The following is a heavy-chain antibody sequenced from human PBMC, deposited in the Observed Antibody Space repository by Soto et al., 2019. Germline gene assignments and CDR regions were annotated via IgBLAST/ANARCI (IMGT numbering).Heavy chain of an antibody. CDR1: GFTFSSYA. CDR2: ISGSGGST. J-gene: IGHJ4*02. CDR3: AKNSYFPCPGSPHRSHFYD. Sequence: GVALILSWAASGFTFSSYAMTWGRQAPGKGLEWVSVISGSGGSTYNADSVKGRFTISRDNSKNTLYLQMNSLRAEDTAVYYCAKNSYFPCPGSPHRSHFYDWGKGTLVPVSS. V-gene: IGHV3-23*01. D-gene: IGHD3-10*02.